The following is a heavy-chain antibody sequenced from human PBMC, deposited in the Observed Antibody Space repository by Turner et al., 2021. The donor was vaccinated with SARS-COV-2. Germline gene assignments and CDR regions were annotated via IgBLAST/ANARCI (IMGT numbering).Heavy chain of an antibody. CDR2: ISSVGNNQ. V-gene: IGHV3-30-3*01. CDR3: ARDRITVAGNLDH. CDR1: GFTFSNYA. D-gene: IGHD6-19*01. J-gene: IGHJ4*02. Sequence: QVQLVESGGGVVQPGRSLRLSCAASGFTFSNYAMHWVRQAPGKGLEWGAVISSVGNNQHYADSVKGRFTVSRDDSKNSLYLQINSLRAEDTGVYYCARDRITVAGNLDHWGQGTLVTVSS.